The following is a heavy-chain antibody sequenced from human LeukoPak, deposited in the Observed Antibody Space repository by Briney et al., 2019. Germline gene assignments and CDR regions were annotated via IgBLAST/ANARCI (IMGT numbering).Heavy chain of an antibody. V-gene: IGHV3-66*01. CDR1: GFTVSNNY. CDR2: IYSDGTI. J-gene: IGHJ6*02. CDR3: ARGVDV. Sequence: GGSLRLSCTASGFTVSNNYMSWVRQAPGKGLEWVSVIYSDGTISYADSVKGRFTISRDNSENTLYLQMNSLRVEDTAVYYCARGVDVWGQGTTVTVS.